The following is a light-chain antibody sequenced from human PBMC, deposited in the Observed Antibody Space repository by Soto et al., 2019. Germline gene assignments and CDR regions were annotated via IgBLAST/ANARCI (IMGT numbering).Light chain of an antibody. J-gene: IGKJ1*01. CDR2: GAS. CDR1: QSIFSNY. V-gene: IGKV3-20*01. CDR3: QHYGTSPRT. Sequence: EVMLTQSPGTLSLSPGERATLACRASQSIFSNYLAWYQQKSGQAPRLLSYGASNRATGIPDRFGGSGSGTGFTLTISRLEPEDVAVYYCQHYGTSPRTFGQGTKVEFK.